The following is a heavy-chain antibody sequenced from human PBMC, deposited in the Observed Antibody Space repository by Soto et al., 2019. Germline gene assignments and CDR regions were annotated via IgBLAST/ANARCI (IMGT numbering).Heavy chain of an antibody. V-gene: IGHV3-64D*06. J-gene: IGHJ4*02. CDR1: GFTFRNYA. CDR3: VRDERGTTGTFFEY. D-gene: IGHD1-1*01. CDR2: ISTNGHST. Sequence: SCSASGFTFRNYAMHWVRQAPGKGLEYVSAISTNGHSTYYADSVKVRFTISRDDSKNTLYLQMSSLGVEDSAVYFCVRDERGTTGTFFEYWGQGALVTVSS.